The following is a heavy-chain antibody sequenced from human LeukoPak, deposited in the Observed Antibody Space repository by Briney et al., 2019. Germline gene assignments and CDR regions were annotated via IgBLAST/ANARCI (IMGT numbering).Heavy chain of an antibody. J-gene: IGHJ6*03. CDR2: IYSDGRT. V-gene: IGHV4-4*07. Sequence: SETLSLTCTVSGGSINNYYWSWIRQPAGKALEWIGHIYSDGRTNYNPSLQSRVTMSVDTSSSHLSLVLTSVTAADTAVYYCARYRLGSSSPTYFYYYMDVWGRGTTVIVSS. CDR1: GGSINNYY. D-gene: IGHD6-6*01. CDR3: ARYRLGSSSPTYFYYYMDV.